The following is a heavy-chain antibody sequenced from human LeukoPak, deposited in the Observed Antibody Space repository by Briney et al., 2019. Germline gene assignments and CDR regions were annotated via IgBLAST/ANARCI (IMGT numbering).Heavy chain of an antibody. CDR3: AKSPLGAPYYYYYYMDV. CDR2: ISWNSGSI. J-gene: IGHJ6*03. V-gene: IGHV3-9*01. D-gene: IGHD1-26*01. CDR1: GFTFDDYA. Sequence: GGSLRLSCAVSGFTFDDYAMHWVRQAPGKGLEWVSGISWNSGSIGYADSVKGRFTISRDNAKNSLYLQMNSLRAEDTALYYCAKSPLGAPYYYYYYMDVWGKRTTVTVSS.